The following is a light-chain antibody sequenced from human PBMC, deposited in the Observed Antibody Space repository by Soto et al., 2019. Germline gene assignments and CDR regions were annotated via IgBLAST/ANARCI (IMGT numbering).Light chain of an antibody. CDR3: PSYDSSLSGWV. V-gene: IGLV1-40*01. CDR1: SSNIGAGYD. Sequence: QAVVTQPPSVSGAPGQRVTISCTGSSSNIGAGYDVHWYQQLPGTAPKLLIYGNSNRPSGVPDRFSGSKSGTSASLAITGLQAEGEADYYCPSYDSSLSGWVFGGGTKLTVL. CDR2: GNS. J-gene: IGLJ3*02.